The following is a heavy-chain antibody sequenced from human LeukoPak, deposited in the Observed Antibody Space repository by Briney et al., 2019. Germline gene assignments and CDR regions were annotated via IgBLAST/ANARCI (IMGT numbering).Heavy chain of an antibody. Sequence: SETLSLTCSVSGDSISSSSYFWGWIRQSPGQGLEWIGTSYHTGNTYYNPSLKSRVTISLNTSSNQFSLRLNSVIVADTAVYYCARMRSYWYFDLWGRGTLVAVSS. J-gene: IGHJ2*01. CDR3: ARMRSYWYFDL. CDR2: SYHTGNT. V-gene: IGHV4-39*01. CDR1: GDSISSSSYF.